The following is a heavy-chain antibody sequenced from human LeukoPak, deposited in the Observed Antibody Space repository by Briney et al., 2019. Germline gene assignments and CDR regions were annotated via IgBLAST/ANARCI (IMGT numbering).Heavy chain of an antibody. CDR2: IIPIFGTA. CDR1: GGTFSSYA. Sequence: GASVKVSCKASGGTFSSYAISWVRQAPGQGLEWMGGIIPIFGTANYAQKFQGRVTITADESTSTAYMELSSLRSEDTAVYYCARVRYSSGWYMVYYYGMDVWGKGTTVTVSS. J-gene: IGHJ6*04. V-gene: IGHV1-69*01. CDR3: ARVRYSSGWYMVYYYGMDV. D-gene: IGHD6-19*01.